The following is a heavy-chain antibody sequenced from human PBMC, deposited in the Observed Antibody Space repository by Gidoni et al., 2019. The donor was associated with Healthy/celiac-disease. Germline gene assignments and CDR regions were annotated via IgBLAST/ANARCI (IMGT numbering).Heavy chain of an antibody. CDR3: AKSRDSSGWYWFDP. V-gene: IGHV3-23*01. Sequence: EVQLLESGGGLVQPGGSLRLSCAASGFSFSSYGMSWVRQAPGKGREWVSSISGSGGSTYYPDSVKGRFTISRDNSKNTLYLQMNSLRAEDAAVYYCAKSRDSSGWYWFDPWGQGTLVTVSS. D-gene: IGHD6-19*01. CDR2: ISGSGGST. CDR1: GFSFSSYG. J-gene: IGHJ5*02.